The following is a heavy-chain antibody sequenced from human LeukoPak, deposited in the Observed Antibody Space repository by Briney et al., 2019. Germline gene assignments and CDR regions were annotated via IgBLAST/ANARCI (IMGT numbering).Heavy chain of an antibody. CDR3: ARYPRGCSSTSCQYYYYGMDV. D-gene: IGHD2-2*01. CDR2: INPNSGGT. V-gene: IGHV1-2*02. CDR1: GYTFTSYY. J-gene: IGHJ6*02. Sequence: ASVKVSCKASGYTFTSYYMHWVRQAPGQGLEWMGWINPNSGGTNYAQKFQGRVTMTRDTSISTAYMELSRLRSDDTAVYYCARYPRGCSSTSCQYYYYGMDVWGQGTTVTVSS.